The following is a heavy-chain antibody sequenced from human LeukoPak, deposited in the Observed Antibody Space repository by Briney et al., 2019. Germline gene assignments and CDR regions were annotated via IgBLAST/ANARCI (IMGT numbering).Heavy chain of an antibody. CDR2: ISGSGGST. V-gene: IGHV3-23*01. D-gene: IGHD3-9*01. J-gene: IGHJ4*02. CDR1: GFTFSSDA. CDR3: AQVRDYDILTGSWGYFDY. Sequence: GGSLRLSCAASGFTFSSDAMNWVRQAPGKGLDEVSGISGSGGSTYYADSVKGRFTISRDNSKNTLFLQMNSLRAEDAAVYYCAQVRDYDILTGSWGYFDYWGQGTLVTVSS.